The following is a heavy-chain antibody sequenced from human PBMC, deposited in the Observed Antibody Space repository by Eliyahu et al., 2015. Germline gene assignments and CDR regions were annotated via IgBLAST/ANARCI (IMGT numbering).Heavy chain of an antibody. CDR2: IKSKTDGGTT. V-gene: IGHV3-15*01. D-gene: IGHD3-3*01. CDR3: TTDLYYDFWSGYLFGHFY. CDR1: GFTFSNAW. Sequence: EVQLVESGGGLVKPGGSLRLSCAASGFTFSNAWMSWVRQAPGKGLEWVGRIKSKTDGGTTDYAAPVKGRFTISRDDSKNTLYLQMNSLKTEDTAVYYCTTDLYYDFWSGYLFGHFYWGQGTLVTVSS. J-gene: IGHJ4*02.